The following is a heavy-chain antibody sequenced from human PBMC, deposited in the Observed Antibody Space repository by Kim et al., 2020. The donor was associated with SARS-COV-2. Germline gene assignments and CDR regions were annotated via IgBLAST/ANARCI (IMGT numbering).Heavy chain of an antibody. V-gene: IGHV3-15*01. J-gene: IGHJ4*02. CDR3: TTEDVVRGVTPFDY. Sequence: AAPVTGRFTISRDDSKNTLYLQMNSLKTEDPAVYYCTTEDVVRGVTPFDYWGQGTLVTVSS. D-gene: IGHD3-10*01.